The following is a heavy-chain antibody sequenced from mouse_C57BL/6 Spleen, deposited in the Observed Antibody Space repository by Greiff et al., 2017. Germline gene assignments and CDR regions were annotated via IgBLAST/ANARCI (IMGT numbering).Heavy chain of an antibody. V-gene: IGHV1-69*01. CDR1: GYTFTSYW. J-gene: IGHJ2*01. CDR2: IDPSDSYT. Sequence: QVQLKESGAELVMPGASVKLSCKASGYTFTSYWMHWVKQRPGQGLEWIGEIDPSDSYTNYNQKFKGKSTLTVDKSSSTAYMQLSSLTSEDSAVYYCARLGGDYWGQGTTLTVSS. CDR3: ARLGGDY.